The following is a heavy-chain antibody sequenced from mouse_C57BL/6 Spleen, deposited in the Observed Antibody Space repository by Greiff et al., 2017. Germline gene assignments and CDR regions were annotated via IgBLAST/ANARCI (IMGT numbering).Heavy chain of an antibody. J-gene: IGHJ3*01. V-gene: IGHV2-2*01. D-gene: IGHD2-4*01. CDR2: IWSGGST. Sequence: VKLMESGPGLVQPSQSLSITCTVSGFSLTSYGVHWVRQSPGKGLEWLGVIWSGGSTDYNAAFISRLSISKDNSKSQVFFKMNSLQADDTAIYYCARRGYYDYDGGAWFAYWGQGTLVTVSA. CDR3: ARRGYYDYDGGAWFAY. CDR1: GFSLTSYG.